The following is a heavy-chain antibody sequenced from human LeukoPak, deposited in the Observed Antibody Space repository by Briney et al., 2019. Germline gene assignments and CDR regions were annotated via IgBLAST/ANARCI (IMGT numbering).Heavy chain of an antibody. V-gene: IGHV4-34*01. J-gene: IGHJ5*02. Sequence: SETLSLTCAVHGGSFSGYYWSWIRQPPGKGLEWIGEINHSGSTNYNPSLKSRVIISVDTSKNQFSLKLSSVTAADTAVYYCARRAVKGYCSSTSCYGGVDPWGQGTLVTVSS. CDR3: ARRAVKGYCSSTSCYGGVDP. CDR1: GGSFSGYY. D-gene: IGHD2-2*01. CDR2: INHSGST.